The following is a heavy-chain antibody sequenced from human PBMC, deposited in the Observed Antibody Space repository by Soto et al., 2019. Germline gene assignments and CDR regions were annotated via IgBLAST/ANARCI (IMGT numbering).Heavy chain of an antibody. V-gene: IGHV4-34*01. Sequence: PSETLSLTCAVYGVSFSGYYWSWIRQPPGKGLEWIGEINHSGSTNYNPSLKSRVTISVDTSKNQFSLKLSSVTAADTAVYYCARSSETSTMDVWGKGTTVTVSS. CDR2: INHSGST. CDR1: GVSFSGYY. CDR3: ARSSETSTMDV. J-gene: IGHJ6*03. D-gene: IGHD6-6*01.